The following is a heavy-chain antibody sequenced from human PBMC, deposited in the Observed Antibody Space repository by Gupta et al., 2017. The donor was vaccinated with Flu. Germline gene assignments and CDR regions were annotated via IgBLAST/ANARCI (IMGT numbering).Heavy chain of an antibody. Sequence: MNWVRQARGKGLEWVGRIKSKSEGETIDYAAPVKGRFTISKDASMGTLFLRMDSLKTEDTAVYYCTTPRYCTSTSCGSIDYWGQGTLVTVSS. V-gene: IGHV3-15*01. CDR3: TTPRYCTSTSCGSIDY. J-gene: IGHJ4*02. D-gene: IGHD2-2*01. CDR2: IKSKSEGETI.